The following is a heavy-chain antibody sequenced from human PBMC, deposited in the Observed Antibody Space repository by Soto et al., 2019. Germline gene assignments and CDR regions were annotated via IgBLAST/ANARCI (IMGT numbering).Heavy chain of an antibody. CDR1: GFTFSDYY. CDR2: ISSSSSTI. V-gene: IGHV3-11*04. CDR3: ASPASADDAFDI. D-gene: IGHD3-10*01. Sequence: QVQLVESGGGLVKPGGSLRLSCAASGFTFSDYYMSWIRQAPGKGLEWVSYISSSSSTIYYADSVKGRFTISRDNAKNSLYLQMNSLRDEDTAVYYCASPASADDAFDIWGQGTMVTVSS. J-gene: IGHJ3*02.